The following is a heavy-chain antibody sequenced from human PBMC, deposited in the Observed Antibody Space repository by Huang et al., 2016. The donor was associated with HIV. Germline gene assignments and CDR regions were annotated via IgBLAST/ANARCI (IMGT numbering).Heavy chain of an antibody. CDR3: ATKTAGMDI. CDR2: IKQDESEK. Sequence: VESGGSSVQPGGSIKLSCVGSTFTFGAYWMSWVRKPPGNGMEWVANIKQDESEKYYVDAVKGRFNISRDNARKFLCLEMADLRVEDTAIYFCATKTAGMDIWGQGTTVTVSS. D-gene: IGHD1-7*01. J-gene: IGHJ6*02. CDR1: TFTFGAYW. V-gene: IGHV3-7*01.